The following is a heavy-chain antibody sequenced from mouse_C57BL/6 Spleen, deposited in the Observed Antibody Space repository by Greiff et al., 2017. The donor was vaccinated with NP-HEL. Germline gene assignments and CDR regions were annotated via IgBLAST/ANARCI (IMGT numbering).Heavy chain of an antibody. Sequence: QVQLQQPGAELVKPGASVKLSCMASGYTFTSYWMHWVKQRPGQGLEWIGMIHPNSGSTNYNEKFKINATLTVDKSSSAAYMQLSSLTADDSAVDYCAREGFITTVEFAYWGQGTLVTVSA. J-gene: IGHJ3*01. CDR1: GYTFTSYW. CDR3: AREGFITTVEFAY. V-gene: IGHV1-64*01. CDR2: IHPNSGST. D-gene: IGHD1-1*01.